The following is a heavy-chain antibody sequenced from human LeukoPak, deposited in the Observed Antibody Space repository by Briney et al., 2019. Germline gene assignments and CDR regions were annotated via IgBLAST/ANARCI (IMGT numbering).Heavy chain of an antibody. CDR2: ITPSGGT. D-gene: IGHD3-22*01. J-gene: IGHJ4*02. CDR1: GYTFTSYA. V-gene: IGHV1-2*02. Sequence: SVKVSCKASGYTFTSYAMHWVRQAPGQGLEWMGWITPSGGTNYPQKFQGRVAITRDTSITTAYMDLSRLTSDDTAVYYCARVPLYDDSSPPYYWGQGTLVTVSS. CDR3: ARVPLYDDSSPPYY.